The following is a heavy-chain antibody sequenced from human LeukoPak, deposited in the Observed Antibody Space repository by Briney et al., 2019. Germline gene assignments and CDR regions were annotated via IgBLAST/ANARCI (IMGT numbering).Heavy chain of an antibody. Sequence: PSETLSLTCTVSGGSISSYYWGWIRQPPGKGLEWIGIIYYSGSTYYNPSLKSRVTISVDTSKNQFSLKLSSVTAADTAVYYCARSSRAVAGTLDYWGQGTLVTVSS. J-gene: IGHJ4*02. CDR2: IYYSGST. CDR3: ARSSRAVAGTLDY. D-gene: IGHD6-19*01. V-gene: IGHV4-39*01. CDR1: GGSISSYY.